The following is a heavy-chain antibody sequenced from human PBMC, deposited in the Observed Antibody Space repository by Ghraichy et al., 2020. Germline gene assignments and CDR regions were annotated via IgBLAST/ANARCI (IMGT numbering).Heavy chain of an antibody. D-gene: IGHD1-26*01. CDR3: ARRGAGGSYFDH. CDR2: IKQDGSEK. J-gene: IGHJ4*02. Sequence: GSLRLSCEASGFTFSPYWMTWVRQAPGKGLEWVANIKQDGSEKYYVDSVEGRFTISRDNAKKSLYLQMNSLRAEDTAVYYCARRGAGGSYFDHWGQGTLVTVSS. V-gene: IGHV3-7*03. CDR1: GFTFSPYW.